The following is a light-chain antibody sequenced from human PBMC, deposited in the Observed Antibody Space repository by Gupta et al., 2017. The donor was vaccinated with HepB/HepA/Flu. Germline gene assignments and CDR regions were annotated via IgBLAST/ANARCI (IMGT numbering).Light chain of an antibody. V-gene: IGLV8-61*01. J-gene: IGLJ2*01. CDR3: VLYMGSGIVV. Sequence: QTVVTQEPSFSVSPGGTVTLTCGLSSGSVSTNCYPSWYQQTPGQTPRTLIYNTNTSSSGVPDRVSGSILGKKAALTITGAQADDESDYYCVLYMGSGIVVFGGGTKLTVL. CDR1: SGSVSTNCY. CDR2: NTN.